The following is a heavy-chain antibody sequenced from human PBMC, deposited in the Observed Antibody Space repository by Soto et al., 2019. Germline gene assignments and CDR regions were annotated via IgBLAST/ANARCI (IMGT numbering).Heavy chain of an antibody. V-gene: IGHV1-69*13. CDR3: ARAGYCSGGSCYSIGYYYYGMDV. J-gene: IGHJ6*02. D-gene: IGHD2-15*01. CDR2: IIPIFGTA. Sequence: SVKVSCKASGGTFSSYAISWVRQAPGQGLEWMGGIIPIFGTANYAQKFQGRVTITADESTSTAYMELSSLRSEDTAVYYCARAGYCSGGSCYSIGYYYYGMDVWGQGTTVTVSS. CDR1: GGTFSSYA.